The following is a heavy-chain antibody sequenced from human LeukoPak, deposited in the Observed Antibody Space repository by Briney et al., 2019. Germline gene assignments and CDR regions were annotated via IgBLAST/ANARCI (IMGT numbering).Heavy chain of an antibody. Sequence: GASVEASCKASGGTFSSYAISWVRQAPGQGLEWMGRIIPILGIANYAQKFQGRVTITADKSTSTAYMELSSLRSEDTAVYYCAREVQRQQPLDYWGQGTLVTVSS. CDR2: IIPILGIA. J-gene: IGHJ4*02. D-gene: IGHD6-13*01. V-gene: IGHV1-69*04. CDR1: GGTFSSYA. CDR3: AREVQRQQPLDY.